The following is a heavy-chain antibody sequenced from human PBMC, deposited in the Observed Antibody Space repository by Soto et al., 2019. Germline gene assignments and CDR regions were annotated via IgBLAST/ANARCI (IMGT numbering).Heavy chain of an antibody. CDR2: IYWDDDK. Sequence: QITLKESGPTLVKPTQTLTLTCTFSGFSLSTSGVGVGWIRQPPGKALDSHALIYWDDDKRYTPSLKSRLTITTDTSKNQVALTMTNMDPGDTATYYCAHRREYCSSSYFDYWGQGTLVTVSS. D-gene: IGHD6-6*01. V-gene: IGHV2-5*02. CDR3: AHRREYCSSSYFDY. CDR1: GFSLSTSGVG. J-gene: IGHJ4*02.